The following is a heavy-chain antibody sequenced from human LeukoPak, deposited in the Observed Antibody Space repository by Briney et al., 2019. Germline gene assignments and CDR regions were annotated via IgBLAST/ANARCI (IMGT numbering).Heavy chain of an antibody. J-gene: IGHJ3*02. CDR3: ARERMTTVVTDAFDI. CDR1: GGTFSNSA. CDR2: IIPIFGTT. Sequence: GASVKVSCKASGGTFSNSAINWVRQAPGQGLEWMGGIIPIFGTTNYAQKFQGRVTITADESTSTAYMVLSSLRFEDTAVYYCARERMTTVVTDAFDIWGQGTLVTVSS. D-gene: IGHD4-23*01. V-gene: IGHV1-69*13.